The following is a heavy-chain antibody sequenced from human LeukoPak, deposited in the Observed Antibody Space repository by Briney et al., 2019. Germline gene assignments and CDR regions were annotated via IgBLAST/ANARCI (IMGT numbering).Heavy chain of an antibody. Sequence: ETLSLTCAVYGGSFSGYYWSWIRQPPGKGLNWFPAISGSGGSTYYADSVKGRFTISRDNSKNTLYLQMNSLRAEDTAVYYCAKSSRGMGLLIGDYWGQGALVTVSS. CDR1: GGSFSGYY. CDR2: ISGSGGST. D-gene: IGHD3-22*01. J-gene: IGHJ4*02. V-gene: IGHV3-23*01. CDR3: AKSSRGMGLLIGDY.